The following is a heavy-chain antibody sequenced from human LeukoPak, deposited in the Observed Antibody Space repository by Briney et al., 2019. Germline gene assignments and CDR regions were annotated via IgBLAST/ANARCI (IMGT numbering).Heavy chain of an antibody. CDR2: IYPGDSDT. V-gene: IGHV5-51*01. J-gene: IGHJ3*02. Sequence: GESLKISCKSSGYSSTNYWIVWVRQMPGKGLESMGIIYPGDSDTRYSPSFQGQVTISADRSISTAYLQWSSLKASDTAMYCCARLGAVAGIDIWGQGTLVTVSS. D-gene: IGHD6-19*01. CDR3: ARLGAVAGIDI. CDR1: GYSSTNYW.